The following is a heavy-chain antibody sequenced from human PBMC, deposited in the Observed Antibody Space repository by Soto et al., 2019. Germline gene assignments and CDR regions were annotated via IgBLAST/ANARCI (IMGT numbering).Heavy chain of an antibody. J-gene: IGHJ4*02. CDR3: ARRYYYDSSGYYLESLTYFDY. CDR1: GYTFTSYG. D-gene: IGHD3-22*01. V-gene: IGHV1-18*01. CDR2: ISAYNGNT. Sequence: ASVKVSCKASGYTFTSYGISWVRQAPGQGLEWMGWISAYNGNTNYAQKLQGRVTMTTDTSTSTAYMELRSLRSDDTAVYYCARRYYYDSSGYYLESLTYFDYWGQGTLVTVSS.